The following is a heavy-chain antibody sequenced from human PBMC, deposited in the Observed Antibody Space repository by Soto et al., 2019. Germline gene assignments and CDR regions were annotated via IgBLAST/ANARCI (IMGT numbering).Heavy chain of an antibody. CDR1: GFTFTNYA. CDR2: ISGRGGDS. J-gene: IGHJ3*02. D-gene: IGHD1-1*01. V-gene: IGHV3-23*01. CDR3: AWDDSDGFDI. Sequence: EVQLLESGGGLVQPGESLRLSCAASGFTFTNYALSWVRQAPEKGLEWLSSISGRGGDSYYADSVTGRFTISRDKSKNTLYLQMNSLSADDTALYYCAWDDSDGFDIWGQGTMVAVSS.